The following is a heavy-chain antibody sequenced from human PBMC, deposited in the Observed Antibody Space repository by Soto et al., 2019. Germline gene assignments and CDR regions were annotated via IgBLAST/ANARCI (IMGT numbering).Heavy chain of an antibody. D-gene: IGHD6-6*01. Sequence: EVQLAESGGGLAQPGGSLRLSCAASGFTLSGYAMAWVRQAPGKGLEYVSGISSNGVGTYYANSVQGRFTISRDNSKNTVYLQMGSLRPEDMAVYYCARRARPDFYYMDVWGKGTTGTVSS. V-gene: IGHV3-64*01. CDR1: GFTLSGYA. CDR3: ARRARPDFYYMDV. CDR2: ISSNGVGT. J-gene: IGHJ6*03.